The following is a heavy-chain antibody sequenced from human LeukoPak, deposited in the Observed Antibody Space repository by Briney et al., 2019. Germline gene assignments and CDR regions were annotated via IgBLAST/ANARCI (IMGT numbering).Heavy chain of an antibody. V-gene: IGHV3-48*04. D-gene: IGHD2-21*01. CDR1: GFTFSTHS. J-gene: IGHJ5*01. CDR2: ITGSSTTI. CDR3: ARGELGRAYFDW. Sequence: GGSLRLSCPAPGFTFSTHSMNWAGQAPGKGREWVSYITGSSTTIYYADSVKGRFTISRDNAQKSLYLQMNSLRAEDTAVYYCARGELGRAYFDWWGQGALVTVSS.